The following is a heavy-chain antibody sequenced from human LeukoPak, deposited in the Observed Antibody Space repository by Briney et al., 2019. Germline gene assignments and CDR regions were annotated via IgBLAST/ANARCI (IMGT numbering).Heavy chain of an antibody. J-gene: IGHJ6*02. D-gene: IGHD6-6*01. V-gene: IGHV4-59*08. CDR2: IYYSGST. CDR1: GGSISSYY. Sequence: SETLSLTCTVSGGSISSYYWSWIRQPPGKGLEWIGYIYYSGSTNYNPSLKSRVTISVDTSKNQFSLKLSSVTAADTALYYCARRPRYSSSSRYYYYGMDVWGQGTTVTVSS. CDR3: ARRPRYSSSSRYYYYGMDV.